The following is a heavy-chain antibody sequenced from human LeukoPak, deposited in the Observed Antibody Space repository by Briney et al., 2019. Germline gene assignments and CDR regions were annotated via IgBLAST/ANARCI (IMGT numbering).Heavy chain of an antibody. V-gene: IGHV1-2*02. CDR3: ARGIAATTQSLFDQ. D-gene: IGHD1-26*01. Sequence: ASVKVSCKASRYTFTGYYMHWVRQAPGQGLEWMGWINPNSGGTNYAQKFQGRVTMTRDTSISTAYMELSRLRSDDTAVYYCARGIAATTQSLFDQWGQGTLVTVSS. J-gene: IGHJ4*02. CDR1: RYTFTGYY. CDR2: INPNSGGT.